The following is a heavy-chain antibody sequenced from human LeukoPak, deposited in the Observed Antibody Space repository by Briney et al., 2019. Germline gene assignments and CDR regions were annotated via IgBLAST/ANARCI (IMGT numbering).Heavy chain of an antibody. V-gene: IGHV1-18*01. CDR2: ISAYNGKT. J-gene: IGHJ5*02. Sequence: ASVKVSCKXSGYTFTSYGISWVRQAPGQGLEWMGWISAYNGKTNITKNTPGRVTMTTDTSTSTAYMELRSLRSDDTAVYYCARLTTYCSSTSCRNWFDPWGQGTLVTVSS. D-gene: IGHD2-2*01. CDR3: ARLTTYCSSTSCRNWFDP. CDR1: GYTFTSYG.